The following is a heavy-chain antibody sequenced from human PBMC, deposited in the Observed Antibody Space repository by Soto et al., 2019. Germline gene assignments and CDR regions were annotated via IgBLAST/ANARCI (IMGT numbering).Heavy chain of an antibody. J-gene: IGHJ6*02. D-gene: IGHD1-26*01. CDR3: ASKDVGANAYYYGMDV. V-gene: IGHV1-46*01. CDR2: INPSGGST. Sequence: ASVKVSCKASGYTFTSYYMHWVRQAPGQGLEWMGIINPSGGSTSYAQKFQGRGTMTRDTSTSTVYMELSSLRSEDTAVYYCASKDVGANAYYYGMDVWGQGTTVTV. CDR1: GYTFTSYY.